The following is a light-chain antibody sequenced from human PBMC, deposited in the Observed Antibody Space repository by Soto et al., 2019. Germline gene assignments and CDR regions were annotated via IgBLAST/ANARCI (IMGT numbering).Light chain of an antibody. CDR1: QSISSW. CDR2: DAS. Sequence: DSDITQAPSTLSASIGDRVTITCRASQSISSWLAWYQQKPGKVPKLLIYDASSLQSGVPSRFSGSGSGTEFTLTISSLQPDDIATYFCQQYNTYPLTFGGGTKVDIK. V-gene: IGKV1-5*01. J-gene: IGKJ4*01. CDR3: QQYNTYPLT.